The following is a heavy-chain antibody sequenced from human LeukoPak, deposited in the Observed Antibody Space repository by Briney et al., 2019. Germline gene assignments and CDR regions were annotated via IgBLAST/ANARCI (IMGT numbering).Heavy chain of an antibody. CDR1: GFIFSTYA. CDR3: ARPGGYAFDI. J-gene: IGHJ3*02. CDR2: ITYDGSDT. D-gene: IGHD3-10*01. Sequence: GGSLRLSCEASGFIFSTYAFHWVRQAPGKGPEWMAFITYDGSDTYFADSVKGRFTLSRDNSKNALYLQMNSLRTADTAVYYCARPGGYAFDIWGQGTMVTVYS. V-gene: IGHV3-30*04.